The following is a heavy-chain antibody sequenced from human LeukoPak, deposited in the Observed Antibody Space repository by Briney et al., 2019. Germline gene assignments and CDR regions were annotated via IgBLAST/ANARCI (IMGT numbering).Heavy chain of an antibody. CDR2: IYYSGST. CDR1: GGSFSGYY. J-gene: IGHJ5*02. Sequence: SETLSLTCAVYGGSFSGYYWSWIRQPPGKGLEWIGYIYYSGSTNYNSSLKSRVTISVDMSKNQFSLRLSSVTAADTAVYYCARVAERSGWFDPWGQGTLVTVSS. V-gene: IGHV4-59*01. CDR3: ARVAERSGWFDP.